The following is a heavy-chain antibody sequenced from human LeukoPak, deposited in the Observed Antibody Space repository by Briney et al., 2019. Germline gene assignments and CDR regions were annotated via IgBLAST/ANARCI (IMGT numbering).Heavy chain of an antibody. CDR3: ARGATTGAEYFQH. Sequence: PGGSLRLSCAASGFTFSDYYMSWIRQAPGKGLEWVSYISSSGSTIYYADSVKGRFIISRDNAKNSLYLQMNSLRAEDTAVYYCARGATTGAEYFQHWGQGTLVTVSS. CDR2: ISSSGSTI. V-gene: IGHV3-11*01. D-gene: IGHD1-26*01. J-gene: IGHJ1*01. CDR1: GFTFSDYY.